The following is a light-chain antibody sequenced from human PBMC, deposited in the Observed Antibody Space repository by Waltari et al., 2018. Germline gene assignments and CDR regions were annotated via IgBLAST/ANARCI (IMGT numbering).Light chain of an antibody. Sequence: QSALTQPASVSGSPGQSITVSCTGTSSAVGAYHYVSWYQQHPGKAPRLIIYNVNSRPSGVSRRFSGSKSDNTASLTISGLQAEDEADYYCASYTKTSTLIFGGGTRLTVL. CDR2: NVN. V-gene: IGLV2-14*03. CDR1: SSAVGAYHY. CDR3: ASYTKTSTLI. J-gene: IGLJ2*01.